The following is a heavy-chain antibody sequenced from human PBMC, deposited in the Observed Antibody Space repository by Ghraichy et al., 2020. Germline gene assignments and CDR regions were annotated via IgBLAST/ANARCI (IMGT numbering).Heavy chain of an antibody. Sequence: GGSLRLSCAASGFTFSNAWMSWVRQAPGKGLEWVGRIKSKTDGGTTDYAAPVKGRFTISRDDSKNTLYLQMNSLKTEDTAVYYCTTGWLVKGYQDYWGQGTLVTVSS. CDR1: GFTFSNAW. CDR3: TTGWLVKGYQDY. CDR2: IKSKTDGGTT. D-gene: IGHD6-19*01. V-gene: IGHV3-15*01. J-gene: IGHJ4*02.